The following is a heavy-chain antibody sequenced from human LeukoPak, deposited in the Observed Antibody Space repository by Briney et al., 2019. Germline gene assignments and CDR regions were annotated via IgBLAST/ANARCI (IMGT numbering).Heavy chain of an antibody. Sequence: PGGSLRLSCAASGFTFNTFNMNWVRQAPGKGLEWVSSITSGGDYIYYADSVKGRFTTSRDNAKNSLSLQLDSLRVEDTAVYYCARGHYDVLAASYKWTPDYWGQGTLVTVSS. V-gene: IGHV3-21*01. D-gene: IGHD3-9*01. CDR3: ARGHYDVLAASYKWTPDY. J-gene: IGHJ4*02. CDR1: GFTFNTFN. CDR2: ITSGGDYI.